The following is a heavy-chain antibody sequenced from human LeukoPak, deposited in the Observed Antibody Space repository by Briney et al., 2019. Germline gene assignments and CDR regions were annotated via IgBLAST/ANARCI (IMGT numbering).Heavy chain of an antibody. CDR2: ISGDGGTT. Sequence: GGSLRLSCAASGFTFDDYAMHWVRQAPGKGLEWVSLISGDGGTTSYGDSVKGRFTISRDNSKNSLFLQMISLRTEDTALYYCATLPYGDYDLDYWGRGTLVTVSS. D-gene: IGHD4-17*01. J-gene: IGHJ4*02. CDR1: GFTFDDYA. V-gene: IGHV3-43*02. CDR3: ATLPYGDYDLDY.